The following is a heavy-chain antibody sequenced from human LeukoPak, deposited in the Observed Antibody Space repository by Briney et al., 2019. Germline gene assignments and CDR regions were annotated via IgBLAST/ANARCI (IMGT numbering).Heavy chain of an antibody. V-gene: IGHV3-23*01. CDR2: ISGSGGST. CDR1: GFTFSSYA. J-gene: IGHJ4*02. Sequence: GGTLRLSCAASGFTFSSYAMSWVRQAPGKGLEWVSAISGSGGSTYYADSVKGRFTISRDNSKNTLYLQMNSLRAEDTAVYYCAKDLRLYYYFDYWGQGTLVTVSS. D-gene: IGHD2-8*01. CDR3: AKDLRLYYYFDY.